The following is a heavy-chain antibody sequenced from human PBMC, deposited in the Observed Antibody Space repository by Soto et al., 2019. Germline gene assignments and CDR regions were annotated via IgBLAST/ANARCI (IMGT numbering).Heavy chain of an antibody. CDR3: ARDEGGAAAGSPYYGMDV. CDR1: GFTVSSNY. Sequence: GGSLRLSCAASGFTVSSNYMSWVRQAPGKGLEWVSVIYSGGSTYYADSVKGRFTISRDNSKNTLYLQMNSLRAEDTAVYYCARDEGGAAAGSPYYGMDVWGQGTTVTVSS. J-gene: IGHJ6*02. V-gene: IGHV3-53*01. D-gene: IGHD6-13*01. CDR2: IYSGGST.